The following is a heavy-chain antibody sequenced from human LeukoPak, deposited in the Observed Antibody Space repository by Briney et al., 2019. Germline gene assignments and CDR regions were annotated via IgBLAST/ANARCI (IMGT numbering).Heavy chain of an antibody. CDR3: ARDLREGGKAARDPHPLDY. V-gene: IGHV4-59*01. CDR2: IYYSGST. D-gene: IGHD6-25*01. J-gene: IGHJ4*02. CDR1: GGSTSFSY. Sequence: PSETLSLTCTVSGGSTSFSYWSWIRQPPGKGLEWIGYIYYSGSTNYNPSLKSRVTISVDTSKNQFSLKLSSVTAADTAVYYCARDLREGGKAARDPHPLDYWGQGTLVTVSS.